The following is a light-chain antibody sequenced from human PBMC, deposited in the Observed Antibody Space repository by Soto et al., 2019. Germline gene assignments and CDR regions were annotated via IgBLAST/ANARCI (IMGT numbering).Light chain of an antibody. CDR2: EVS. CDR1: SSDVGGYNY. J-gene: IGLJ1*01. CDR3: SSFTSDYSFV. Sequence: QSALAQPASVSGSPGQSIAISCTGTSSDVGGYNYVSWYQQHPGKAPKLLISEVSIRPSGVSDRFSGSKSGNTASLTISGLQTDDEADYYCSSFTSDYSFVFGSGTKVTVL. V-gene: IGLV2-14*01.